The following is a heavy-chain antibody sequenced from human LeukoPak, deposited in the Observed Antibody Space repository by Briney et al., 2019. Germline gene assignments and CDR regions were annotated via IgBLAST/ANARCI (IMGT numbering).Heavy chain of an antibody. CDR1: GFSLSGHG. V-gene: IGHV3-64*01. Sequence: PGGSLRLSCVVSGFSLSGHGMHWVRQAPGKGLEDVSAISSNGISTFYANSVKGRFTVSRDDSKNTVYLQMGSLRAEDMAVYYCVKWTNYYFALWGRGTLVTVSS. CDR3: VKWTNYYFAL. CDR2: ISSNGIST. J-gene: IGHJ2*01. D-gene: IGHD2-8*01.